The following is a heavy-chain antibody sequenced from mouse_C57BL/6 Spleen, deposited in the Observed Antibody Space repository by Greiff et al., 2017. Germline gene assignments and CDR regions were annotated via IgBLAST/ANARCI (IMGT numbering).Heavy chain of an antibody. Sequence: QVQLQQPGAELVKPGASVKLSCKASGYTFTSYWMQWVKQRPGQGLEWIGEIDSSDSYTNYNQKFKGKATLTVDTSSSTAYMQLSSLTSEDSAVYYCARYDYDAYWGQGTTLTVSS. V-gene: IGHV1-50*01. CDR2: IDSSDSYT. CDR1: GYTFTSYW. J-gene: IGHJ2*01. CDR3: ARYDYDAY. D-gene: IGHD2-4*01.